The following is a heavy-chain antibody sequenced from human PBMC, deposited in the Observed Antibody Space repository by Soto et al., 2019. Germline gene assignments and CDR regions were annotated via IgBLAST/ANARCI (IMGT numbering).Heavy chain of an antibody. CDR3: ARDGDGRMTTNPYYYNGMDV. CDR2: VFYTGRA. V-gene: IGHV4-59*01. CDR1: GGSLGSYY. Sequence: QVQLQESGPGLVEASETLSLTCTVSGGSLGSYYWSWIRQPPGKGLEWIGYVFYTGRANYHASLKSRVSISLDPSNYQFSLKLSSVTAADTAVYYGARDGDGRMTTNPYYYNGMDVWGPGTTVTVSS. J-gene: IGHJ6*02. D-gene: IGHD4-4*01.